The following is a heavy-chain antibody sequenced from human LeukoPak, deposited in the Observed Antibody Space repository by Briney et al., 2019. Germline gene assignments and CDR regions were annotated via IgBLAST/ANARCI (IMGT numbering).Heavy chain of an antibody. CDR3: ASGRTEDKSDY. D-gene: IGHD1-26*01. J-gene: IGHJ4*02. CDR2: IYYSGST. Sequence: PSETLSLTCTVSGGSISSYYWSWIRQPPGKGLEWIGYIYYSGSTNYNPSLKSRVTISVDTSKNQFSLKLSSVTAVDTAVYYCASGRTEDKSDYWGQGTLVTVSS. V-gene: IGHV4-59*01. CDR1: GGSISSYY.